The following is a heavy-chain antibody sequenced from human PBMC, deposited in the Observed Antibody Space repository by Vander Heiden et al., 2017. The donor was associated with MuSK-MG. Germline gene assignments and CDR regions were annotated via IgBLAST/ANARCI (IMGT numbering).Heavy chain of an antibody. CDR2: ISGSGGST. D-gene: IGHD6-13*01. Sequence: EVQLLESGGGLVQPGGSLRLSCAASGFTFSSYALSCVRQAPGKGLEWVSVISGSGGSTYYADSVKGQFTISRDNSKNTLYLQMNSLRAEDTAVYYCAKSSSGYSSRSDYWGQGTLVTVSS. J-gene: IGHJ4*02. V-gene: IGHV3-23*01. CDR1: GFTFSSYA. CDR3: AKSSSGYSSRSDY.